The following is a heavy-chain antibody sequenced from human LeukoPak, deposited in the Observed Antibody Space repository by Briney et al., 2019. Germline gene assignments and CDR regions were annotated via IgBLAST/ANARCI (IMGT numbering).Heavy chain of an antibody. CDR3: ARGGSYYYDSSGYFH. CDR2: MNPNSGNT. D-gene: IGHD3-22*01. V-gene: IGHV1-8*01. Sequence: ASVKVSCKASGDTFTSYDINWVRQATGQGLEWMGWMNPNSGNTGYAQKFQGRVTMTRNTSISTAYMELSSLRSEDTAVYYCARGGSYYYDSSGYFHWGQGTLVTVSS. CDR1: GDTFTSYD. J-gene: IGHJ4*02.